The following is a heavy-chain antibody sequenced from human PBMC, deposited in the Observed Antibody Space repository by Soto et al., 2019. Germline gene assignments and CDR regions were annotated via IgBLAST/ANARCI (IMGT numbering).Heavy chain of an antibody. Sequence: SETLSLTCAVYGGSFSGYYWTWIRQTPGKGLEWIGYIHYTGSISYNPSLQSRLTISVDTSKNQFSLKLTSVTAADTAVYFCAREDDGGDRDYYGLDVWGQGTTVTVSS. CDR2: IHYTGSI. J-gene: IGHJ6*02. V-gene: IGHV4-34*09. D-gene: IGHD2-21*02. CDR3: AREDDGGDRDYYGLDV. CDR1: GGSFSGYY.